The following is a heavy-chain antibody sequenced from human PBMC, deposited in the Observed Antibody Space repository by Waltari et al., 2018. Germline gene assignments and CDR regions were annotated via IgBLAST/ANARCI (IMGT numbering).Heavy chain of an antibody. CDR1: GFTFSSYS. D-gene: IGHD3-9*01. V-gene: IGHV3-21*01. CDR3: ARSGGETYYDILTGPDAFDI. J-gene: IGHJ3*02. CDR2: ISSSSSYI. Sequence: EVQLVESGGGLVKPGGSLRLSCAASGFTFSSYSMNWVRQAPGKGLGWVSSISSSSSYIYYADSVKGRFTISRDNAKNSLYLQMNSLRAEDTAVYYCARSGGETYYDILTGPDAFDIWGQGTMVTVSS.